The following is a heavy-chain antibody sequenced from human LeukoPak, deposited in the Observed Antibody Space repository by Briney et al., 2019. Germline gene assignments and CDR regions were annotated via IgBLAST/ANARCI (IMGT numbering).Heavy chain of an antibody. CDR1: GFTFGSYA. CDR3: ARDSPNCSGGSCYPTGDWFDP. CDR2: ISYDGSNK. J-gene: IGHJ5*02. V-gene: IGHV3-30-3*01. Sequence: GGSLRLSCAASGFTFGSYAMHWVRQAPGKGLEWVAVISYDGSNKYYADSVKGRFTISRDNSKNTLYLQMNSLRAEDTAVYYCARDSPNCSGGSCYPTGDWFDPWGQGTLVTVSS. D-gene: IGHD2-15*01.